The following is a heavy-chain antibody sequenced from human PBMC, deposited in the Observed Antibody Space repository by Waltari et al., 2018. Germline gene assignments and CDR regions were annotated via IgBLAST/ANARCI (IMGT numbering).Heavy chain of an antibody. J-gene: IGHJ4*02. D-gene: IGHD2-15*01. Sequence: DVQLVETGGGLIQPGGSLRLSCAVSGFPVRDNYMSWVRQTPGKGLGLVSLIYSGGTTDYTESVKGRLTISKDTAKNTVYLQMNSLRGEDTAVYFCGSHYCNAGSCYFDYWGQGTLVTVSS. CDR3: GSHYCNAGSCYFDY. CDR2: IYSGGTT. CDR1: GFPVRDNY. V-gene: IGHV3-53*02.